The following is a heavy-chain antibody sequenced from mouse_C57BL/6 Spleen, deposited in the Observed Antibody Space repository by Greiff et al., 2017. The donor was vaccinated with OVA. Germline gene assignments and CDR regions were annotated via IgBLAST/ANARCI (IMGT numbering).Heavy chain of an antibody. CDR2: INPSTGGT. CDR3: ARWAGYPDY. CDR1: GYSFTGYY. Sequence: EVQLVESGPELVKPGASVKISCKASGYSFTGYYMNWVKQSPEKSLEWIGEINPSTGGTTSNQKFKAKATLTVDKSSSTAYMQLKSLTSEDSAVYYCARWAGYPDYWGQGTTLTVAS. J-gene: IGHJ2*01. V-gene: IGHV1-42*01. D-gene: IGHD2-2*01.